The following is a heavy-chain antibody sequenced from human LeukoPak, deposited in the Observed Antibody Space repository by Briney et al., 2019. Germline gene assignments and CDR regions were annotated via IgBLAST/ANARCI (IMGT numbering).Heavy chain of an antibody. CDR3: ARGLSSSWYWLDP. D-gene: IGHD6-13*01. Sequence: PSHTPSLTRTVSGGPTSNGRYYWTWIRPPPGEGLGGIGRAHASGSTNYNPSLKSRVTISVDTSKNQFSLKLTSVTAADTAAYYCARGLSSSWYWLDPWGQGTLVTVSS. CDR2: AHASGST. CDR1: GGPTSNGRYY. J-gene: IGHJ5*02. V-gene: IGHV4-61*02.